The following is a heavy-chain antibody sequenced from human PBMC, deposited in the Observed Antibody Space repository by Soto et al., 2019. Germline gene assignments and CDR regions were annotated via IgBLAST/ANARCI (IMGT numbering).Heavy chain of an antibody. V-gene: IGHV5-51*01. CDR2: IDPCDSDT. CDR1: GYSFTSYW. D-gene: IGHD2-21*01. J-gene: IGHJ6*03. Sequence: PGESLKISCKGSGYSFTSYWIGWVRQMPGKGLEWMGIIDPCDSDTRYSPSIQSQVTISAYRSISTAYLQWSSLKASDTALYYWARYGGGPPYYYYYYMDVWGKGTTVTVSS. CDR3: ARYGGGPPYYYYYYMDV.